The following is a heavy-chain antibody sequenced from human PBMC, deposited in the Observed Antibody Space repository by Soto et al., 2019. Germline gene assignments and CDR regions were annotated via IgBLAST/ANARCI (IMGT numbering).Heavy chain of an antibody. J-gene: IGHJ4*02. CDR3: AKVAWAYCSSTSCYGDY. V-gene: IGHV3-23*01. Sequence: GGSLRLSCAASGFTFSSYAMSWVRQAPGKGLEWVSAISGSGGSTYYADSVKGRFTISRDNSKNTLYLQMNSLRAEDTAVYYCAKVAWAYCSSTSCYGDYWGQGTLGTVSS. CDR2: ISGSGGST. CDR1: GFTFSSYA. D-gene: IGHD2-2*01.